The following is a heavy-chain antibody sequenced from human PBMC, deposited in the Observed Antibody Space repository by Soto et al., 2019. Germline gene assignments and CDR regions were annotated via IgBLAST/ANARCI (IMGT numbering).Heavy chain of an antibody. CDR1: GFTFSSYG. V-gene: IGHV3-30*18. CDR3: AKVPGPFGAFDI. CDR2: ISYDGSNK. J-gene: IGHJ3*02. D-gene: IGHD3-10*01. Sequence: GGSLRLSCAASGFTFSSYGMHWVRQAPGKGLEWVAVISYDGSNKYYADSVKGRFTISRDNSKNTLYLQMNSLRAEDTAVYYCAKVPGPFGAFDIWGQGTMVTVSS.